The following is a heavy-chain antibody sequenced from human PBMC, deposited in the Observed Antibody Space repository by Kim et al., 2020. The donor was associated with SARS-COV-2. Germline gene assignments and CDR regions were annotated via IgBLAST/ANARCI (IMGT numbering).Heavy chain of an antibody. CDR1: GFTFSSYG. Sequence: GGSLRLSCAASGFTFSSYGMHWVRQAPGKGLEWVAVIWYDGSNKYYADSVKGRFTISRDNSKNTLYLQMNSLRAEDSAVYYCARGITFFGVDYLDYWGQGALVTVSS. CDR3: ARGITFFGVDYLDY. D-gene: IGHD3-3*01. CDR2: IWYDGSNK. V-gene: IGHV3-33*01. J-gene: IGHJ4*02.